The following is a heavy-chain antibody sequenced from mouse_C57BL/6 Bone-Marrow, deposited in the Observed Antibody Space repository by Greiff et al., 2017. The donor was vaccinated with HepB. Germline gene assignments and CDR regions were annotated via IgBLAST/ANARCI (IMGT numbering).Heavy chain of an antibody. CDR3: SCYYFDY. J-gene: IGHJ2*01. CDR1: GFNIKDDY. CDR2: IDPENGDT. Sequence: EVKLVESGAELVRPGASVKLSCTASGFNIKDDYMHWVKQRPEQGLEWIGWIDPENGDTEYASKFQGKATITADTSSNTAYLQLSSLTSEDTAVYYCSCYYFDYWGQGTTLTVSS. V-gene: IGHV14-4*01.